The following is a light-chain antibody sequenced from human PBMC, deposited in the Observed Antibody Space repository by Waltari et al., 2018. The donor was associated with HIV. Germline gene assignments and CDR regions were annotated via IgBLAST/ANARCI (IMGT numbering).Light chain of an antibody. Sequence: QSVLTQPPSASGTPGQRVTISCSGSNIGINNVSWYQHVPGPAPKLLIYTDDQRPFGVPDRFSASKSGTSASLVISGLLSEDEAEYYCAVWDDSLNHVFGTGTKVTVL. CDR3: AVWDDSLNHV. V-gene: IGLV1-44*01. CDR2: TDD. CDR1: NIGINN. J-gene: IGLJ1*01.